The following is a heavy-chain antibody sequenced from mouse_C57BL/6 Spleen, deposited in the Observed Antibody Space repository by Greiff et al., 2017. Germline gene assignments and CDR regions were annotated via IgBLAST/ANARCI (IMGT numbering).Heavy chain of an antibody. D-gene: IGHD2-5*01. Sequence: VMLVESGPGLVQPSQSLSITCTVSGFSLTSYGVHWVRQSPGKGLEWLGVIWSGGSTDYTAAFISRLSISKDNTKSQVFFKMNSLQADDTAIYYCARRDSKYWYFDVWGTGTTVTVSS. CDR3: ARRDSKYWYFDV. CDR1: GFSLTSYG. V-gene: IGHV2-2*01. CDR2: IWSGGST. J-gene: IGHJ1*03.